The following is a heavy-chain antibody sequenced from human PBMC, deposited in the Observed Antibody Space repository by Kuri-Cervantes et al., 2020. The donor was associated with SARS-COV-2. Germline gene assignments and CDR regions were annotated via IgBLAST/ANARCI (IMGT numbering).Heavy chain of an antibody. D-gene: IGHD6-19*01. CDR1: GFTFSDYY. CDR3: AREDSSGWKRGFDY. V-gene: IGHV3-11*06. CDR2: ISSSSSYT. J-gene: IGHJ4*02. Sequence: LSLTCAASGFTFSDYYMSWIRQAPGKGLEWVSYISSSSSYTNYADSVKGRFTISRDNAKNTLYLQMNSLRAEDTAEYYCAREDSSGWKRGFDYWGQGTLVTVSS.